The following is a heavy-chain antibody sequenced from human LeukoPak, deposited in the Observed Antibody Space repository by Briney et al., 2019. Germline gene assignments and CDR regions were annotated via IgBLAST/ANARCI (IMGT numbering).Heavy chain of an antibody. Sequence: PGGSLRLSCAASGFTFSSYSMNWVRQAPGKGLEWVSSISSSSSYIYYADSVKGRFTISRDNAKNSLYLQMNSLRAEDTAVYYCARASYKTMGFDYWGQGTLVTVSS. D-gene: IGHD3-10*01. CDR2: ISSSSSYI. V-gene: IGHV3-21*01. J-gene: IGHJ4*02. CDR1: GFTFSSYS. CDR3: ARASYKTMGFDY.